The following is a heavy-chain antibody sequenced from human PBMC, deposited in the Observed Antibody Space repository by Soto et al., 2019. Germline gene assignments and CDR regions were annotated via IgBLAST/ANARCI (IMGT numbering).Heavy chain of an antibody. CDR1: GFTFISYW. Sequence: EVQLVESGGGLVQPGGSLRLSCAASGFTFISYWMTWVRQAPGKGLEWVANIKQDGSEKYYVDSVKGRFTISRDNAKNPLYLQMNSLRVEDTAVYCWAGDEWQWLPGGAFDNWGQGRMVTVSS. V-gene: IGHV3-7*01. J-gene: IGHJ3*02. D-gene: IGHD6-19*01. CDR2: IKQDGSEK. CDR3: AGDEWQWLPGGAFDN.